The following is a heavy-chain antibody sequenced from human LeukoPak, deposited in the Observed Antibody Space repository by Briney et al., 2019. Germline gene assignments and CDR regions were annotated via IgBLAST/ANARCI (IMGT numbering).Heavy chain of an antibody. V-gene: IGHV3-7*01. CDR3: ARGPFVVISY. CDR1: GFTFSNYW. D-gene: IGHD3-22*01. Sequence: GGSLRLSCAASGFTFSNYWMTWVRQAPGKGLEWVANINQDGSEKYYVDSVEGRFTISRDNAKNSLYLQMNSLRAEDTAVYYCARGPFVVISYWGQGTLVTVSS. J-gene: IGHJ4*02. CDR2: INQDGSEK.